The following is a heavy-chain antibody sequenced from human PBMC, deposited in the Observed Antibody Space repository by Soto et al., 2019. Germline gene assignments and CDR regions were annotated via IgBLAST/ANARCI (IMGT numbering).Heavy chain of an antibody. CDR3: ARDFTTVTTPSSNWFDP. Sequence: ASVKVSCKASGGTFSSYAISWVRQAPGQGLEWMGGIIPIFGTANYAQKFQGRVTITADESTSTAYMELNSLRSEDTAVYYCARDFTTVTTPSSNWFDPWGQGTLVTVSS. CDR1: GGTFSSYA. V-gene: IGHV1-69*13. J-gene: IGHJ5*02. D-gene: IGHD4-17*01. CDR2: IIPIFGTA.